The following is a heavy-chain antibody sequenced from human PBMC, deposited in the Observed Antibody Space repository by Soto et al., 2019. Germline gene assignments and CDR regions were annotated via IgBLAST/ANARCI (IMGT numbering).Heavy chain of an antibody. J-gene: IGHJ4*02. CDR2: MSGGGETT. CDR3: AKWHTYYYDSRGFSGFDC. V-gene: IGHV3-23*01. D-gene: IGHD3-22*01. Sequence: EVQLLESGGGLVQPGGSLRLSCAASGLTFSRYAMTWVRQAPGKGLEWVSAMSGGGETTYYADSVKGRFTISRDNSRNTLYLQMNSLSAEDTAAYYCAKWHTYYYDSRGFSGFDCWGRGTLVTVSS. CDR1: GLTFSRYA.